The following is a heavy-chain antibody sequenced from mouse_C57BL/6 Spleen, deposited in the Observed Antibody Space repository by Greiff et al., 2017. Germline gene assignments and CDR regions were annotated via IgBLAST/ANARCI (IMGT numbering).Heavy chain of an antibody. CDR3: AVYGNYGWYFDV. J-gene: IGHJ1*03. CDR2: INPSNGGT. D-gene: IGHD2-1*01. V-gene: IGHV1-53*01. Sequence: VQLKQPGTELVKPGASVKLSCKASGYTFTSYWMHWVKQRPGQGLEWIGNINPSNGGTNYNEKFKSKATLTVDKSSSTAYMQLSSLTSEDSAVYYCAVYGNYGWYFDVWGTGTTVTVSS. CDR1: GYTFTSYW.